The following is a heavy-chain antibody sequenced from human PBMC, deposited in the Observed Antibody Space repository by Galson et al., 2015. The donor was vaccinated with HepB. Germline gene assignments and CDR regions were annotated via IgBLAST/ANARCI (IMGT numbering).Heavy chain of an antibody. V-gene: IGHV3-21*01. CDR1: GFTFSSYS. D-gene: IGHD2-15*01. Sequence: SLRLSCAASGFTFSSYSMNWVRQAPGKGLEWVSSISSSSSYIYYADSVKGRFTISRDNAKNSLYLQMNSLRADDTAVYYCARDRLLGYCSGGSGYPYYYYGMDVWGQGTTVTVSS. CDR2: ISSSSSYI. CDR3: ARDRLLGYCSGGSGYPYYYYGMDV. J-gene: IGHJ6*02.